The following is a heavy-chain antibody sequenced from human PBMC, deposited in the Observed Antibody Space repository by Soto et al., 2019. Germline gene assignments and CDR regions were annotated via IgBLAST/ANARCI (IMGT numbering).Heavy chain of an antibody. V-gene: IGHV4-4*07. CDR1: GASVKTYY. Sequence: SETLSHTCSVSGASVKTYYWNWIRQSAGKGLEWIGRVYSAGTVNYNPSLQSRVSISIDTSRKQFSLNLSSVTAADTAMYYCARSYLGGNFDSWGQGTLVTVSS. J-gene: IGHJ4*02. CDR3: ARSYLGGNFDS. CDR2: VYSAGTV. D-gene: IGHD2-15*01.